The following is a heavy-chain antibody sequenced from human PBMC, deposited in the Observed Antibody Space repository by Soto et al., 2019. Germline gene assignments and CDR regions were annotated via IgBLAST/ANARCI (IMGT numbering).Heavy chain of an antibody. J-gene: IGHJ5*02. Sequence: NPSETLSLTCTVSGGSISSSSYYWGWIRQPPGKGLEWIGSIYYSGSTYYNPSLKSRVTISVDTSKNQFSLKLSSVTAADTAVYYCARRMVRGANNWFDPWGQGTLVTVSS. CDR3: ARRMVRGANNWFDP. V-gene: IGHV4-39*01. D-gene: IGHD3-10*01. CDR1: GGSISSSSYY. CDR2: IYYSGST.